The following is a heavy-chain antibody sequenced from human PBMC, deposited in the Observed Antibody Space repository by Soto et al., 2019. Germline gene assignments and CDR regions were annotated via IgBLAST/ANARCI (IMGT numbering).Heavy chain of an antibody. J-gene: IGHJ4*02. CDR3: ARRGGLRYFPR. CDR2: INHSGST. V-gene: IGHV4-34*01. D-gene: IGHD3-9*01. Sequence: QVQLQQWGAGLLKPSETLSLTCAVYGGSFSGYYWSWIRQPPGKGLEWIGEINHSGSTNYNPSLNTXXTXSAXTATDPFSLKLSSVRAADTAVYYCARRGGLRYFPRWGQGTLVTVSS. CDR1: GGSFSGYY.